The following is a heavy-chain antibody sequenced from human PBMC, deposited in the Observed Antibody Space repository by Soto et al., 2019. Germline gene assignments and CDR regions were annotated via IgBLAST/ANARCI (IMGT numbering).Heavy chain of an antibody. V-gene: IGHV2-5*02. J-gene: IGHJ4*02. D-gene: IGHD4-4*01. CDR1: GFSLNGNGVG. CDR2: IYWAGDL. CDR3: AHGHVQFLSTFHYFDS. Sequence: SGPTLVNPTQTLTLTCNFSGFSLNGNGVGVGWIRQPPGKALEWLALIYWAGDLRYSPALKSRLTITQDPSKDQVVLTMTNMDPTNSGTYSGAHGHVQFLSTFHYFDSLGQGTRVEVSS.